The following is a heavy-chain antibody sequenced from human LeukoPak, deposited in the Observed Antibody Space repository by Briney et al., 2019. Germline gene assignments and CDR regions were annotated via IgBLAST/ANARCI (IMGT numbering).Heavy chain of an antibody. CDR3: ARELDDSRSHPIDY. CDR2: IYYSGST. V-gene: IGHV4-39*07. D-gene: IGHD3-22*01. Sequence: SETLSLTCTVSGGSISSSSYHWGWIRQPPGKGLEWIGSIYYSGSTYYNPSLKSRVTISVDTSKNQFSLKLSSVTAADTAVYYCARELDDSRSHPIDYWGQGTLVTVSS. CDR1: GGSISSSSYH. J-gene: IGHJ4*02.